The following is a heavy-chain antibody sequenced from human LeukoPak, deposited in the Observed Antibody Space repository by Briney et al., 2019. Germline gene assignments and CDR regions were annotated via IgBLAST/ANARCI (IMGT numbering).Heavy chain of an antibody. CDR2: IRYDGSNK. V-gene: IGHV3-30*02. J-gene: IGHJ5*02. CDR3: AKVQRYCNGGSCLDWFDP. D-gene: IGHD2-15*01. Sequence: GGSPRLSCAASGFTFRSYGMHWVRQAPGKGLEWVAFIRYDGSNKYYADSVKGRFTISRDNSKNTLYLQMNSRRAEDSAVYCCAKVQRYCNGGSCLDWFDPWGQGTLVTVSS. CDR1: GFTFRSYG.